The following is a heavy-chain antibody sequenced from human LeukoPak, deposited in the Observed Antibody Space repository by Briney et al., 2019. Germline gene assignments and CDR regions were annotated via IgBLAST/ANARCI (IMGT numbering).Heavy chain of an antibody. D-gene: IGHD6-19*01. CDR1: GFTFSSYW. CDR2: IKQDGSEK. J-gene: IGHJ4*02. CDR3: ARDGSGWYFDY. V-gene: IGHV3-7*01. Sequence: PGGSLRLSCAASGFTFSSYWMSWVRQAPGKGLEWMANIKQDGSEKYYVDSVKGRFTISRDNAKNSLYLQMNSLRAEDTAVYYCARDGSGWYFDYWGQGTLVTISS.